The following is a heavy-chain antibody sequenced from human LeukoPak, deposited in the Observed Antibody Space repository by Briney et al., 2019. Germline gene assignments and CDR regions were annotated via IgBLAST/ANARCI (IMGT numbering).Heavy chain of an antibody. D-gene: IGHD6-19*01. Sequence: PSETLSLTCTVSGGSISSGDYYWSWIRQPPGKGLEWIGYIYYSGSTYYNPSLKSRVTISVDTSKNQLSLKLSSVTAADTAVYYCASSIAVAGLVDYWGQGTLVTVSS. J-gene: IGHJ4*02. CDR1: GGSISSGDYY. CDR2: IYYSGST. V-gene: IGHV4-30-4*08. CDR3: ASSIAVAGLVDY.